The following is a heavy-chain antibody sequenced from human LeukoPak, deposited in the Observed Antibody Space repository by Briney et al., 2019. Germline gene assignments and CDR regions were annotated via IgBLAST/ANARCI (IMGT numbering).Heavy chain of an antibody. CDR2: IYYSGST. D-gene: IGHD3-16*01. CDR1: GGSISSGGYY. J-gene: IGHJ2*01. Sequence: PSETLSLTCTVSGGSISSGGYYWSWIRQHPGKGLEWIGYIYYSGSTYYNPSLKSRVTISVDTSKNQFSLKLSSVTAADTAVYYCARSPRPLGEDYWYFDLWGRGTLVTVSS. V-gene: IGHV4-31*03. CDR3: ARSPRPLGEDYWYFDL.